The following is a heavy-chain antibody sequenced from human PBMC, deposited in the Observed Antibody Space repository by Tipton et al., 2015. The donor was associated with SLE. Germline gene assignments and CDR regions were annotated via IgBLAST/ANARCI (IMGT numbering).Heavy chain of an antibody. J-gene: IGHJ4*02. Sequence: TLSLTCAVYGGSFSGYYWSWIRQPPGKGLEWIGYIYYSGSTNYNPSLKSRVTISVDTSKNQFSLKLSSVTAADTAVYYCARERVTDDSSGYYYFDYWGQGTLVTVSS. CDR2: IYYSGST. CDR3: ARERVTDDSSGYYYFDY. CDR1: GGSFSGYY. V-gene: IGHV4-59*12. D-gene: IGHD3-22*01.